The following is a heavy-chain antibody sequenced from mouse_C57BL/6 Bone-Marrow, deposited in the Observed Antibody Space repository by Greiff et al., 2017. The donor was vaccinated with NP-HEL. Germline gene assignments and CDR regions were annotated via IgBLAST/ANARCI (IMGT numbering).Heavy chain of an antibody. Sequence: EVKLMESGPVLVKPGASVKMSCKASGYTFTDYYMNWVKQSHGKSLEWIGVINPYNGGTSYNQKFKGKATSTVDKSSSTAYMELNSLTSEDSAVYYCARGAYYGNYYFDYWGQGTTLTVSS. V-gene: IGHV1-19*01. CDR1: GYTFTDYY. D-gene: IGHD2-10*01. CDR3: ARGAYYGNYYFDY. CDR2: INPYNGGT. J-gene: IGHJ2*01.